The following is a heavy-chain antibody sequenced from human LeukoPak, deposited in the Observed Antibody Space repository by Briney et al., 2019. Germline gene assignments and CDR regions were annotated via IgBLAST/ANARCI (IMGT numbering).Heavy chain of an antibody. Sequence: SETLSLTCAVYGGSFSGYYWSWIRQPPGKGLEWIGEINHSGSTNYNPSLKSRVTISVDTSKNQFSLKLSSVTAADTAVYYCARVDSSSWYEPNWFDPWGQGTLVTVSS. CDR3: ARVDSSSWYEPNWFDP. V-gene: IGHV4-34*01. CDR1: GGSFSGYY. J-gene: IGHJ5*02. D-gene: IGHD6-13*01. CDR2: INHSGST.